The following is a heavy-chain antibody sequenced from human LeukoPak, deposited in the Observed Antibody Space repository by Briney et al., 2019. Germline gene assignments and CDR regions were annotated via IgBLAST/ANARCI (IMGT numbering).Heavy chain of an antibody. CDR2: ISYDGSNK. V-gene: IGHV3-30-3*01. D-gene: IGHD3-10*01. CDR3: ARDPLHPSGLFDY. CDR1: GFTFSSYA. J-gene: IGHJ4*02. Sequence: GGSLRLSCAASGFTFSSYAMHWVRQAPGKGLEWVAVISYDGSNKYYADSVKGRFTISRDNSKNTLYLQMNSLRAEDTAVYYCARDPLHPSGLFDYWGQGTLVTVSS.